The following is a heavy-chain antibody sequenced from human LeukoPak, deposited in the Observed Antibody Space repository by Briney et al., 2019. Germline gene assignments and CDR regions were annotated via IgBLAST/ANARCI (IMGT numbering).Heavy chain of an antibody. V-gene: IGHV3-30*02. J-gene: IGHJ5*02. Sequence: GGSLRLSCAASGFTFSSYGMHWVRQAPGKGLEWVAFIRYDGSNKYYADSVKGRFTISRDNSKNTLYLQMNSLRAEDTAVYYCAREDRITMVRGVNILGGFDPWGQGTLVTVSS. CDR3: AREDRITMVRGVNILGGFDP. D-gene: IGHD3-10*01. CDR1: GFTFSSYG. CDR2: IRYDGSNK.